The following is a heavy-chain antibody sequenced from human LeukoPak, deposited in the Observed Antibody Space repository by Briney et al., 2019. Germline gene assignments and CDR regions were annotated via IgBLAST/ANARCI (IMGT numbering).Heavy chain of an antibody. J-gene: IGHJ4*02. CDR1: GFTFSSYS. CDR3: ARAYYYDSSGYYLLDY. V-gene: IGHV3-21*01. Sequence: GGSLRLSCAASGFTFSSYSMNWVRQAPGKGLEWVSSISSSSSYIYYADSVKGRFTISRDNAKNSLYLQMNSLRAEDTAVYYCARAYYYDSSGYYLLDYWGQGTLVTVSS. D-gene: IGHD3-22*01. CDR2: ISSSSSYI.